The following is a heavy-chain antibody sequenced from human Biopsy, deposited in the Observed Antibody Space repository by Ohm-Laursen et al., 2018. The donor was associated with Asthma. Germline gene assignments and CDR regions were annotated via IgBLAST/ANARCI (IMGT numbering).Heavy chain of an antibody. V-gene: IGHV4-34*01. D-gene: IGHD6-13*01. CDR1: GGSFSGYY. Sequence: SETLSLTCAVYGGSFSGYYWSWIRQPPGKGLEWIGEINHSGSTNYNPSLKSRVTISVDTPKNQFSLKLSSVTAADTAVYYCARITNDRIAAAGRYYYYGMDVWGQGTTVTVSS. J-gene: IGHJ6*02. CDR3: ARITNDRIAAAGRYYYYGMDV. CDR2: INHSGST.